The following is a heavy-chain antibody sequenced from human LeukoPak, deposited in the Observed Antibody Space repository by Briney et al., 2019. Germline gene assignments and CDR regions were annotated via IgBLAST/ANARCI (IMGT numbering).Heavy chain of an antibody. J-gene: IGHJ4*02. CDR3: VRGQLWSYYHDY. D-gene: IGHD5-18*01. Sequence: PGGSPRLSCAASGFTVSSNYMSWVRQAPGKGLEWVSIIYSGGSTNYADSVKGRFTISRDNAKNTVYLEMNSLRAEDTAVYYCVRGQLWSYYHDYWGQGNLVTVSS. CDR2: IYSGGST. V-gene: IGHV3-53*01. CDR1: GFTVSSNY.